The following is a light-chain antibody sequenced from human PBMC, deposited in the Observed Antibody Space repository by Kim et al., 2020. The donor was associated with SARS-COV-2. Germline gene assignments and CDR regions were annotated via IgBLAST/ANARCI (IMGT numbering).Light chain of an antibody. Sequence: LSPGERATLSCTASQSVSSNYLAWYQQKPGQAPRLLIYGASSRASGIPDRFSGSGSGTDFTLTISRLEPEDFAVYYCQQYGSSPYTFGQGTKLEI. CDR2: GAS. J-gene: IGKJ2*01. CDR3: QQYGSSPYT. V-gene: IGKV3-20*01. CDR1: QSVSSNY.